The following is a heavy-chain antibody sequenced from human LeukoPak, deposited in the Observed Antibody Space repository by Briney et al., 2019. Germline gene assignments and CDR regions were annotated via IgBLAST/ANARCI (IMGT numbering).Heavy chain of an antibody. V-gene: IGHV1-2*02. Sequence: ASVKVSCKASGGTFSSYAISWVRQAPGQGLEWMGWINPNSGDTNYAQKFQGRVTMTRDTSISTAYMELSRLRSDDTAVYYCARDLSYGRLSVDYWGQGTLVTVSS. J-gene: IGHJ4*02. CDR3: ARDLSYGRLSVDY. D-gene: IGHD5-18*01. CDR2: INPNSGDT. CDR1: GGTFSSYA.